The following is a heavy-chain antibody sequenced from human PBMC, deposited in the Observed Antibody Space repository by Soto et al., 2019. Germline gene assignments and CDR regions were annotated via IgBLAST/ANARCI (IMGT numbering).Heavy chain of an antibody. CDR2: INHSGST. D-gene: IGHD3-3*01. CDR3: ATLGHYDFWSGFRKGNWFDP. V-gene: IGHV4-34*01. CDR1: GGSFIGYY. Sequence: QVQLQQWGAGLLKPSETVSLTCAVYGGSFIGYYGTWIRQPPGKGLEWIGEINHSGSTNYNPSLQSRVNISADTSKNQLSLRLSSVTAADTAVYYCATLGHYDFWSGFRKGNWFDPWGQGTLVTVSS. J-gene: IGHJ5*02.